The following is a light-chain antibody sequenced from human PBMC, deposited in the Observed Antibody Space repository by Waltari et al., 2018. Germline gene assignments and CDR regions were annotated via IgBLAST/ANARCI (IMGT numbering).Light chain of an antibody. CDR3: CSYAGDAVYM. Sequence: QSALTQPRSVSGSPGQSVTISCTGTSSEVGPYRYVSWYQHHPGKAPKVMIFDVSRRPTGVPDRFSGSKSGNTASLTISGLQAEDEADYYCCSYAGDAVYMFGGGTKVTVL. V-gene: IGLV2-11*01. CDR2: DVS. CDR1: SSEVGPYRY. J-gene: IGLJ3*02.